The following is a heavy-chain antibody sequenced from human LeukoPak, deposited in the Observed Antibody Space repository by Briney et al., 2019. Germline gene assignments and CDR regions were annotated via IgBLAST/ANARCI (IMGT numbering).Heavy chain of an antibody. V-gene: IGHV3-30-3*01. Sequence: SLRLXXAASGFTFSTYAMHWVRQAPGKGLEWVSVISYDGNNKYYADSVKGRFTISRDNSKNTLYLQMNSLRAEDTAVYYCAKDGSQSLLPNYFDYWGQGTLVTVSS. CDR2: ISYDGNNK. CDR3: AKDGSQSLLPNYFDY. J-gene: IGHJ4*02. CDR1: GFTFSTYA. D-gene: IGHD1-26*01.